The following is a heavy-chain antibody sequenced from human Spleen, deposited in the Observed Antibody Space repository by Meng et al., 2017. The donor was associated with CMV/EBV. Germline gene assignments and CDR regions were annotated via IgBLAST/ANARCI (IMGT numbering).Heavy chain of an antibody. J-gene: IGHJ4*02. CDR1: YG. D-gene: IGHD3-3*01. CDR2: ISAYTGNP. V-gene: IGHV1-18*01. CDR3: AREPLSNYDFWSGYPAYYFDY. Sequence: YGISWVRQAPGQELEWMGWISAYTGNPNYEQKLQGRVTMTTDTSTSTAYMELRSLRSDDTAVYYCAREPLSNYDFWSGYPAYYFDYWGQGTLVTVSS.